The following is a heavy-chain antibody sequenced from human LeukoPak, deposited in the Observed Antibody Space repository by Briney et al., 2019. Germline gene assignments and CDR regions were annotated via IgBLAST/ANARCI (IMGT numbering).Heavy chain of an antibody. V-gene: IGHV5-51*01. CDR3: ARLDDYNQLFDY. CDR2: THPGDSDT. J-gene: IGHJ4*02. D-gene: IGHD5-24*01. CDR1: GYSFPSYW. Sequence: GESLKISCQGSGYSFPSYWIGWVRQMPGKGLEWMGITHPGDSDTRYSPSFQGQVTISADKSISTAYLQWSSLKASDTAMYYCARLDDYNQLFDYWGQGTLVTVSS.